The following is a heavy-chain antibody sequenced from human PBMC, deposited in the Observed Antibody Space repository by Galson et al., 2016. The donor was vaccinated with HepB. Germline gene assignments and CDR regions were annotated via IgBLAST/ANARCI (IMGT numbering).Heavy chain of an antibody. J-gene: IGHJ3*02. CDR1: GGSLSGYY. CDR3: ARAWGRGSYAGVFDI. D-gene: IGHD3-10*01. V-gene: IGHV4-34*01. CDR2: IDDSETT. Sequence: LSLTCGVSGGSLSGYYWNWIRQTPGKGLEWIGEIDDSETTDYNPSLKSRVTISEDTSKNQFSLRLSSLTAADTAVYFCARAWGRGSYAGVFDIWGQGTPVAVSP.